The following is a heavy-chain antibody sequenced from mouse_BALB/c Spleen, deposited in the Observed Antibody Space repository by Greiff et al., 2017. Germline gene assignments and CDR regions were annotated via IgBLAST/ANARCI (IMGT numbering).Heavy chain of an antibody. D-gene: IGHD2-1*01. CDR1: GYTFTEYT. CDR3: ASDGNYVDYAIDY. CDR2: INPNNGGT. Sequence: VQLQQSGPELVKPGASVKISCKTSGYTFTEYTMHWVKQSHGKSLEWIGGINPNNGGTSYNQKFKGKATLTVDKSSSTAYMELRSLTSEDSAVYYWASDGNYVDYAIDYWGHGTSVTVSS. V-gene: IGHV1-18*01. J-gene: IGHJ4*01.